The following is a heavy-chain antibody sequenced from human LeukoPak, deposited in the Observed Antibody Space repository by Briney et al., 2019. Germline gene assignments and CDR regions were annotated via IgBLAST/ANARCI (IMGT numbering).Heavy chain of an antibody. CDR1: GGSISSGGYY. J-gene: IGHJ4*02. Sequence: SETLPLTCTVSGGSISSGGYYWSWIRQPPGKGLEWIGYIYHSGSTYYNPSLKSRVTISVDRSKNQFSLKLSSVTAADTAVYYCARDQCSSTSCYQSFYYWGQGTLVTVSS. CDR2: IYHSGST. CDR3: ARDQCSSTSCYQSFYY. D-gene: IGHD2-2*01. V-gene: IGHV4-30-2*01.